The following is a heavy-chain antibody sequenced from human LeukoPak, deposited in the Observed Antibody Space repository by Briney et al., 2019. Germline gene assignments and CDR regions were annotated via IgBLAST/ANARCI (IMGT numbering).Heavy chain of an antibody. D-gene: IGHD3-10*01. CDR3: GRDSGYYYYGMDV. Sequence: VGSLSLSCAPSGFTPSSYWMRWVRQAPGEGREWVANIKQDGSEKYYVDSVKSRFTISRDNAKNSLYLQMNSLRAEDSAVYYCGRDSGYYYYGMDVWGQGTTVTVSS. V-gene: IGHV3-7*01. J-gene: IGHJ6*02. CDR1: GFTPSSYW. CDR2: IKQDGSEK.